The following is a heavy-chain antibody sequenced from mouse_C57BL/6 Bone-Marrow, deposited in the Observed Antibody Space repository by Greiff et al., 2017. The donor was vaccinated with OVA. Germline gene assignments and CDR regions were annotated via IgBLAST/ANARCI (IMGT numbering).Heavy chain of an antibody. V-gene: IGHV5-9*01. CDR2: ISGGGGNT. D-gene: IGHD2-4*01. J-gene: IGHJ1*03. Sequence: EVQVVESGGGLVKPGGSLKLSCAASGFTFSSYTMSWVRQTPEKRLEWVATISGGGGNTYYPDSVKGRFTISRDNAKNTLYLQMSSLRSEDTALYYCASLYYDYDDWYFDVWGTGTTVTVSS. CDR3: ASLYYDYDDWYFDV. CDR1: GFTFSSYT.